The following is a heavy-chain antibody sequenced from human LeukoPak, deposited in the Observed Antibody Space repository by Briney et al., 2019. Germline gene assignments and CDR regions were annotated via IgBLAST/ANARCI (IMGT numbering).Heavy chain of an antibody. Sequence: SETLSLTCSVSDDSMSSSAYYWGWIRQPPGKGLEWIGSVDYSGGTYQNPSLNSRITIDTSKKQFSLKLSSVTAADTAVYYCARQDFQFLFGAFDIWGQGTVVTVSS. CDR1: DDSMSSSAYY. CDR3: ARQDFQFLFGAFDI. D-gene: IGHD3-3*01. J-gene: IGHJ3*02. CDR2: VDYSGGT. V-gene: IGHV4-39*01.